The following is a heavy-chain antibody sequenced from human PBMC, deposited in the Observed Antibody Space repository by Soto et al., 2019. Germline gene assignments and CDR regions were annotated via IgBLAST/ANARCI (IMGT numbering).Heavy chain of an antibody. CDR2: IYWDDGK. Sequence: QITLKESGPPLVKPTQTLTLTCTFSGFSLSTSGVGVGWIRQPPGKALEWLALIYWDDGKRYSPSLKSRLTITKDTSKNQVVLTMTNMDPVDTATYYCAHRLGSGWLDFYFDYWGQGTLVTVSS. CDR1: GFSLSTSGVG. CDR3: AHRLGSGWLDFYFDY. D-gene: IGHD2-15*01. J-gene: IGHJ4*02. V-gene: IGHV2-5*02.